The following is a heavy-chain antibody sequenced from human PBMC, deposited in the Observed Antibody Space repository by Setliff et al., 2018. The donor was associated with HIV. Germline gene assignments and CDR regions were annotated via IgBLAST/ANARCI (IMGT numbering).Heavy chain of an antibody. V-gene: IGHV1-2*06. CDR2: INPNTGKT. J-gene: IGHJ4*01. CDR3: ARGFFSGTYHYFDF. CDR1: GYNFKEHY. Sequence: ASVKVSCKTSGYNFKEHYIHWVRQAPGQGLEWMGQINPNTGKTKFTQKFQDRVTVTRDTSINTVYMDLVRLRYDDTAIYYCARGFFSGTYHYFDFWGQGSLVTVSS. D-gene: IGHD1-26*01.